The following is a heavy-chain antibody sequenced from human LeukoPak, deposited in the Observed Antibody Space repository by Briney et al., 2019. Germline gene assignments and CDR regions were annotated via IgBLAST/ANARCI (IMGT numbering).Heavy chain of an antibody. CDR1: GFTFSRYG. V-gene: IGHV3-30*04. J-gene: IGHJ5*01. CDR2: ISYDGNVR. CDR3: GRGVDNSGWFVY. Sequence: GRSLIPSRASSGFTFSRYGINWGRLAPNNVPEWVAFISYDGNVRYHEDFVEGRFTISRDNSKNTLYLQMSSIRPDDTAVYYCGRGVDNSGWFVYWGQGTLVTVSS. D-gene: IGHD3-22*01.